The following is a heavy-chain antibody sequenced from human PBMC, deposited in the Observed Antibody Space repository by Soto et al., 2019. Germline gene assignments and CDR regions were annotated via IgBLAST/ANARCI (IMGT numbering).Heavy chain of an antibody. Sequence: HPGGSLRLSCAASGFSFTIYGMSWVRQAPGKGLEWVAVLADDGSNKYYADSVKGRFTISRDNSKNTLYLQMNSLRAEDTAVYYCAKEGVFGSAMYGMDVWGQGTTVTVSS. CDR1: GFSFTIYG. CDR2: LADDGSNK. V-gene: IGHV3-30*18. J-gene: IGHJ6*02. CDR3: AKEGVFGSAMYGMDV. D-gene: IGHD3-10*01.